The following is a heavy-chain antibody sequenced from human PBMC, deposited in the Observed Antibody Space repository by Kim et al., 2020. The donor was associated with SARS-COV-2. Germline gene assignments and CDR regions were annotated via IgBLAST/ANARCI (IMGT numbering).Heavy chain of an antibody. D-gene: IGHD3-10*01. CDR1: GFTFSSYA. J-gene: IGHJ6*02. CDR3: ARNDYFNSGSSYYYGMDV. CDR2: ISDGGTRT. Sequence: GGSLRLSCTASGFTFSSYAMSWVRQAPGKGREWVSAISDGGTRTYYADSVKGRFTISRDNSKNTLYLQMTGLRAEDTAVYYCARNDYFNSGSSYYYGMDVWGQGTTVTVSS. V-gene: IGHV3-23*01.